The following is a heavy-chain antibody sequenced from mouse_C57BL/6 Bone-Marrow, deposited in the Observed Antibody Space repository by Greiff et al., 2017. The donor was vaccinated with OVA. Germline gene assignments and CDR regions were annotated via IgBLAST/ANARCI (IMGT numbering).Heavy chain of an antibody. CDR2: ISNGGGST. CDR1: GFTFSDYY. CDR3: ARHYGSIYAMDY. D-gene: IGHD1-1*01. Sequence: EVQRVESGGGLVQPGGSLKLSCAASGFTFSDYYMYWVRQTPEKRLEWVAYISNGGGSTYYPDTVKGRFTISRDNAKNTLYLQMSRLKSEDTAMYYCARHYGSIYAMDYWGQGTSVTVSS. V-gene: IGHV5-12*01. J-gene: IGHJ4*01.